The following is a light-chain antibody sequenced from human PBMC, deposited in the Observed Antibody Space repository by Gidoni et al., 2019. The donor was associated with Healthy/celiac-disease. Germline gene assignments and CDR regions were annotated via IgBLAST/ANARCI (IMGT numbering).Light chain of an antibody. CDR2: DAS. CDR3: QQRSNWPQYT. CDR1: QSVSSY. J-gene: IGKJ2*01. V-gene: IGKV3-11*01. Sequence: EIVLTQSPATLSLSPVERATLSCRASQSVSSYLAWYKQKPGQAPRLLIYDASNSATGIPARFSGSGSGTDFTLTISSLEPEDFAVYYCQQRSNWPQYTFGQGTKLDIK.